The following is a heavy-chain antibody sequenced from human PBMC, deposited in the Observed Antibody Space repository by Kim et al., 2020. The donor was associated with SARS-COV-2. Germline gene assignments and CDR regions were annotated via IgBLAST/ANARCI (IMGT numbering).Heavy chain of an antibody. CDR3: AREEEGESLDI. V-gene: IGHV3-33*01. J-gene: IGHJ3*02. CDR2: K. Sequence: KYNAGSVKGRFTIARDKSKNTVYLEMSSLGDEDTALYYCAREEEGESLDIWGQGTMVTVSS. D-gene: IGHD3-16*01.